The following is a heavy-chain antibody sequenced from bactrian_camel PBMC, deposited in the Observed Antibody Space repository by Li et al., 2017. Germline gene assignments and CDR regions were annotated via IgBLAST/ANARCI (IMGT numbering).Heavy chain of an antibody. CDR2: IWTGIDST. D-gene: IGHD1*01. Sequence: QLVESGGGSVQAGGSLRLSCAPSPSRYMGVSAVMGWFRQAAGKEREVIAAIWTGIDSTYYADSVKGRFTISPGNGKNTVHLQMNNLKPEDTAIYYCAAGSGMHGLADERDYNVWGQGTQVTVS. V-gene: IGHV3-3*01. CDR3: AAGSGMHGLADERDYNV. J-gene: IGHJ4*01. CDR1: PSRYMGVSAV.